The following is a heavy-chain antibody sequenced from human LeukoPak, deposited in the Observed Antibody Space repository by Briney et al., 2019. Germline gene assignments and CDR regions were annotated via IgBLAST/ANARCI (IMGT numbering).Heavy chain of an antibody. CDR3: AKDLKTGALDY. Sequence: GGSLRLSCAASGFTFSNYAMSWVRQAPGQGLEWVSGIIANGKTYYRDSVQGRFIISRDNSKNTLYLQLNSPRAEDTAVYYCAKDLKTGALDYWGQGTLVTVSS. CDR2: IIANGKT. D-gene: IGHD3-10*01. V-gene: IGHV3-23*01. J-gene: IGHJ4*02. CDR1: GFTFSNYA.